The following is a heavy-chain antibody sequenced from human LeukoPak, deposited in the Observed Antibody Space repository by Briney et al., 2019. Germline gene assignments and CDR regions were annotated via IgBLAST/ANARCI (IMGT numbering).Heavy chain of an antibody. CDR1: GYTFTRYA. Sequence: ASVKVSCKASGYTFTRYAMNWVRQAPGQGLEWMGWFNTNTGNPTYAQGFTGRFVFSLDTSVSTAYLQISSLKAEDTAVYYCARGPNDYGDYWYYYYGMDVWGQGTTVTVSS. CDR3: ARGPNDYGDYWYYYYGMDV. D-gene: IGHD4-17*01. V-gene: IGHV7-4-1*02. J-gene: IGHJ6*02. CDR2: FNTNTGNP.